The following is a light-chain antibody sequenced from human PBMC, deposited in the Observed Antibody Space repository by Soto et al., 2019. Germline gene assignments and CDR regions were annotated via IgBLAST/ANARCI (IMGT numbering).Light chain of an antibody. Sequence: QSALTQPRSVSGSPRQSVTISCTGTSSDVGGYNYVSWYQQHPGKAPKLMIYDVTKWPSGVPDRFSGSKSGNTASLTISGLQADDEADYYCCSYAGTYLIFGGGTKLTVL. CDR1: SSDVGGYNY. V-gene: IGLV2-11*01. CDR3: CSYAGTYLI. CDR2: DVT. J-gene: IGLJ2*01.